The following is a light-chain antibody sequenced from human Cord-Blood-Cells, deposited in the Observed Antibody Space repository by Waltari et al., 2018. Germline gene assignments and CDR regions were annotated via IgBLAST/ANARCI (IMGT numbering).Light chain of an antibody. Sequence: SSELTQDPAVSVALGQTVRITSQGDRLRSYYASWYQQKPGQAPVLVIYGKNNRPSGIPDRFSGSSSGNTASLTITGAQAEDEADYYCNSRDSSGNHLVVFGGGTKLTVL. CDR2: GKN. V-gene: IGLV3-19*01. J-gene: IGLJ2*01. CDR3: NSRDSSGNHLVV. CDR1: RLRSYY.